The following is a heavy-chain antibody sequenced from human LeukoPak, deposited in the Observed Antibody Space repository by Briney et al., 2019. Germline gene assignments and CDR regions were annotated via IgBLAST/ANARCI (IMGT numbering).Heavy chain of an antibody. J-gene: IGHJ4*02. CDR1: GGSFSGYH. D-gene: IGHD6-6*01. Sequence: SETLSLTCAVHGGSFSGYHWSWIRQPPGKGLEWIGEINHSGSTNYNPSLKSRVTISVDTSKNEFPLKLSSVTAADTAVYYCATRGYSSSPRMYDYWGQGTLVTVSS. CDR3: ATRGYSSSPRMYDY. CDR2: INHSGST. V-gene: IGHV4-34*01.